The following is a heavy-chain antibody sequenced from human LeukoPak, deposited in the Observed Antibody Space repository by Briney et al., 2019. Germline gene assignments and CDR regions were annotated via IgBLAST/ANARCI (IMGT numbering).Heavy chain of an antibody. Sequence: PSETLSLTCAVSGGSISSYYWSWIRQPPGKGLEWIGYIYYSGSTNYNPSLKSRVTISVDTSKNQFSLKLSSVTAADTAMYYCARVSGYDWESFYDYWGQGSLVTVSS. CDR1: GGSISSYY. D-gene: IGHD5-12*01. V-gene: IGHV4-59*01. CDR2: IYYSGST. CDR3: ARVSGYDWESFYDY. J-gene: IGHJ4*02.